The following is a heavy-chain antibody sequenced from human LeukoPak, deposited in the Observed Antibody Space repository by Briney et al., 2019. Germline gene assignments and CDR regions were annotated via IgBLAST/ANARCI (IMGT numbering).Heavy chain of an antibody. CDR1: GYTLTELS. V-gene: IGHV1-24*01. CDR3: ATHPYSNYDFDY. D-gene: IGHD4-11*01. J-gene: IGHJ4*02. CDR2: FDPEDGET. Sequence: ASVKVSCTVSGYTLTELSMHWVRQAPGKGLEWMGGFDPEDGETIYAQKFQGRVTMTEDTSTDTAYMELSSLRSEDTAVYYCATHPYSNYDFDYWGQGTLVTVSS.